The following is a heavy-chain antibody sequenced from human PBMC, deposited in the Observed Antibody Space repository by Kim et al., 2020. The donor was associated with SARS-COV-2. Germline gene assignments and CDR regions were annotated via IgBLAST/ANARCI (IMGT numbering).Heavy chain of an antibody. J-gene: IGHJ5*02. CDR2: ISAYNGNT. Sequence: ASVKVSCKASGYTFTSYGISWVRQAPGQGLEWMGWISAYNGNTNYAQKLQGRVTMTTDTSTSTAYMELRSLRSDDTAVYYCARDFYSIGYSYGYPPYNWFDPWGQGTLVTVSS. V-gene: IGHV1-18*01. CDR3: ARDFYSIGYSYGYPPYNWFDP. D-gene: IGHD5-18*01. CDR1: GYTFTSYG.